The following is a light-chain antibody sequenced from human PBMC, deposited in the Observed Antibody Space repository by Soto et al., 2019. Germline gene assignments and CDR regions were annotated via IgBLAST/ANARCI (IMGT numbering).Light chain of an antibody. V-gene: IGKV1-39*01. CDR3: QQSYSNSWT. Sequence: DIQMTQSPSSLSASVGDRVTITCRASQSISDYLNWYQHEPGKAPKLLIYAASTLQSGVPSRFSGGGSGTDFTLTISSLQPEDFATYYCQQSYSNSWTFGQGTKVDIK. J-gene: IGKJ1*01. CDR1: QSISDY. CDR2: AAS.